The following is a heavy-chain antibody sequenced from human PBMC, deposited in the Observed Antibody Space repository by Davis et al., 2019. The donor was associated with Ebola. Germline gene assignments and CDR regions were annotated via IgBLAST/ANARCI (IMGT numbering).Heavy chain of an antibody. Sequence: GESLKISCAASGFTFSRYWMHWVRQAPGKGLVWVSRLYSDDNSINYADSVKGRFTISRDSAKNTLFLQMNSLRAEDTAVYYCARAGITGKRNAFDIWGQGTMVTVSS. D-gene: IGHD1-20*01. CDR3: ARAGITGKRNAFDI. CDR1: GFTFSRYW. CDR2: LYSDDNSI. V-gene: IGHV3-74*01. J-gene: IGHJ3*02.